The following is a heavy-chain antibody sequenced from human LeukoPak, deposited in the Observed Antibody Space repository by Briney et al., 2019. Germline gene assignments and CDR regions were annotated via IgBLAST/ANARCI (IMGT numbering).Heavy chain of an antibody. V-gene: IGHV4-38-2*01. J-gene: IGHJ3*02. CDR1: NYSIRSGYY. CDR2: IYHSGST. CDR3: ARSYFSLGAFDI. D-gene: IGHD2-8*01. Sequence: PSETLSLTCGVSNYSIRSGYYWGWVRQPPGKGLEWIGSIYHSGSTYCNPSLKTRVNILVDTSKNQFSLRLSSVTATDTAVYYCARSYFSLGAFDIWGQGTMVTVSS.